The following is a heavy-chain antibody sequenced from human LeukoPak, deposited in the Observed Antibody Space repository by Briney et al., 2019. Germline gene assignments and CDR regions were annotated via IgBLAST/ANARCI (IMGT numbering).Heavy chain of an antibody. CDR2: ISSSSSTI. CDR1: GFTFSSYS. CDR3: ARDMGIAAAGTVNVFDY. V-gene: IGHV3-48*04. J-gene: IGHJ4*02. Sequence: GGSLRLSCAASGFTFSSYSMNWVRQAPGKGLEWVSYISSSSSTIYYADSVKGRFTISRDNAKNSLYLQMNSLRAEDTAVYYCARDMGIAAAGTVNVFDYWGQGTLVTVSS. D-gene: IGHD6-13*01.